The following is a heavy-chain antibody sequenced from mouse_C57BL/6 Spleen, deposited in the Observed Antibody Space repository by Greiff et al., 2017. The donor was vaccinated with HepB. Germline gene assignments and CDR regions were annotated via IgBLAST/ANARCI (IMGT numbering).Heavy chain of an antibody. J-gene: IGHJ4*01. Sequence: EVQLQQSGPELVKPGASVKISCKVSGYTFTDYYMNWVKQSHGKSLEWIGDINPNNGGTSYNQKFKGKATLTVDKSSSTAYMELRSLTSEDSAVYYCARGGKSPMDYWGQGTSVTVSS. CDR1: GYTFTDYY. V-gene: IGHV1-26*01. D-gene: IGHD2-1*01. CDR3: ARGGKSPMDY. CDR2: INPNNGGT.